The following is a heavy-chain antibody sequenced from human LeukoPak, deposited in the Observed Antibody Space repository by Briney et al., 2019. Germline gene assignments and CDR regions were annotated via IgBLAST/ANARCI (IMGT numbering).Heavy chain of an antibody. CDR1: VGSFSGYY. J-gene: IGHJ6*03. CDR2: INHSGST. V-gene: IGHV4-34*01. D-gene: IGHD2-15*01. Sequence: PSETLSLTCAVYVGSFSGYYWSWIRQPPGKGLEWIGEINHSGSTNYNPSLKSRVTISVDTSKNQFSLKLSSVTAADTAVYYCARSVEGYCSGTSCYYYYHYMAVWGKGTTVTVSS. CDR3: ARSVEGYCSGTSCYYYYHYMAV.